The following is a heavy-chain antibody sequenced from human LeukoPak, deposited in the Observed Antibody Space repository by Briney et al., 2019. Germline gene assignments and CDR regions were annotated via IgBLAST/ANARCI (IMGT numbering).Heavy chain of an antibody. D-gene: IGHD2-8*01. Sequence: ASVKVSCKASGYTFTSYGISWVRQAPGQGLEWMGWISAYNGNTNYAQKLQGRVTITTDTSTSTAYMELRSLRSDDTAVYYCARVLPAIVLMVYASNWFDPWGQGTLVAVSS. CDR1: GYTFTSYG. CDR3: ARVLPAIVLMVYASNWFDP. J-gene: IGHJ5*02. CDR2: ISAYNGNT. V-gene: IGHV1-18*01.